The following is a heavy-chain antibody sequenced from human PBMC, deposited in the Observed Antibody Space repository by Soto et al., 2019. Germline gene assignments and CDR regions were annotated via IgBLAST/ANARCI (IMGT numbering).Heavy chain of an antibody. CDR1: GGSMCSGGYY. V-gene: IGHV4-31*11. CDR3: ARDDPYGSGTYGF. CDR2: IYYSGST. Sequence: MYIRCAVSGGSMCSGGYYWTWNKKHPGKGLEWIGYIYYSGSTYYNPSLKSRVTISVDTSRDQFSLRLSSVTAADTALYYCARDDPYGSGTYGFCGQGTLVTVPS. D-gene: IGHD3-10*01. J-gene: IGHJ4*02.